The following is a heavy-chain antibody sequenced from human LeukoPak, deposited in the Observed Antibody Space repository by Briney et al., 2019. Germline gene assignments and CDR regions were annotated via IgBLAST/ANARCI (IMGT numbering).Heavy chain of an antibody. CDR2: ISYDGSNK. D-gene: IGHD5-24*01. J-gene: IGHJ4*02. CDR1: GFTFSSYG. Sequence: GGSLRLSCAASGFTFSSYGTHWVRQAPGKGLEWVAVISYDGSNKYYADSVKGRFTISRDNSKNTLYLQMNSLRAEDTAVYYCAKPPHFSDVEMATPFDYWGQGTLVTVSS. CDR3: AKPPHFSDVEMATPFDY. V-gene: IGHV3-30*18.